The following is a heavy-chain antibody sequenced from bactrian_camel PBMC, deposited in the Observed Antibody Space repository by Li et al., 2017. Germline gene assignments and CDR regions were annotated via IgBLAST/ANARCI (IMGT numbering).Heavy chain of an antibody. Sequence: HVQLVESGRGLVQPGGSLRLSCAASGFTFSSVWMYRVRQAPGKGLEWVAFIDSDGRTSYVQSVKGRFTVSADAAKSTVYLQMNALKSEDTALYYCVVGIGWMSSWGQGTQVTVS. J-gene: IGHJ6*01. CDR1: GFTFSSVW. D-gene: IGHD5*01. CDR3: VVGIGWMSS. CDR2: IDSDGRT. V-gene: IGHV3S26*01.